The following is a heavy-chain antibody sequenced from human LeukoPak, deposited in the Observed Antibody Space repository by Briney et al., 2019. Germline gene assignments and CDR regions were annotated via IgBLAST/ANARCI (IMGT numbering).Heavy chain of an antibody. CDR3: AHSASLGYCSSTSCLQPFDY. CDR2: IYRNGDK. CDR1: GFSLSTSGVG. V-gene: IGHV2-5*01. J-gene: IGHJ4*02. Sequence: SGPTLVKPTQTLTLTWTFSGFSLSTSGVGVGWIRQPPGKALEWLALIYRNGDKRYSPSLKNRLTITKDTSKNQVVLTMTNMDPVDTATYYCAHSASLGYCSSTSCLQPFDYWGQGTLVTVSS. D-gene: IGHD2-2*01.